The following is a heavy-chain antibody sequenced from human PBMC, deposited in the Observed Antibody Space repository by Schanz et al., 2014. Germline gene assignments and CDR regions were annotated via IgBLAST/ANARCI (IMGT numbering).Heavy chain of an antibody. CDR3: ARDHTTESYYSAGPPIDY. CDR2: ISGSGGST. Sequence: EVQLLESGGGLIQPGGSLRLSCAASGFTFSSYAMSWVRQAPGKGLEWVSAISGSGGSTYYADSVKGRFTISRDNSKNTLFLQMNSLRAEDTAVYYCARDHTTESYYSAGPPIDYWGQGPLLAVSS. J-gene: IGHJ4*02. V-gene: IGHV3-23*01. CDR1: GFTFSSYA. D-gene: IGHD1-26*01.